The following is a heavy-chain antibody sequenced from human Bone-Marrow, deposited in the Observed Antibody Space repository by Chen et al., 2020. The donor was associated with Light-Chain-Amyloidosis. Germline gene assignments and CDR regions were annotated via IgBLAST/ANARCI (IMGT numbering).Heavy chain of an antibody. V-gene: IGHV4-39*01. J-gene: IGHJ1*01. Sequence: QLQLQESGPGLVKPSETLSLAYTVPRGSISSNSYYWGCIRQPPGKGLEWIGRIYYSGRTYYNPSLKSRVTISVDTSKNQFSLKLSSVTAADTAVYYCARSIYDSSGYPPSAEYFQHWGQGTLVTVSS. CDR1: RGSISSNSYY. CDR2: IYYSGRT. D-gene: IGHD3-22*01. CDR3: ARSIYDSSGYPPSAEYFQH.